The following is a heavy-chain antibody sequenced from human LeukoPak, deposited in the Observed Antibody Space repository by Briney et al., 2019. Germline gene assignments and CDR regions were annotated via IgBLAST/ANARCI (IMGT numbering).Heavy chain of an antibody. V-gene: IGHV4-59*01. J-gene: IGHJ6*03. CDR3: ARTTEGGYTYGYFYYYYMDV. CDR1: GGSISSYY. CDR2: IYYSGST. Sequence: SETLSLTCTVSGGSISSYYWSWIRQPPGKGLEWIGYIYYSGSTNYKSSLKSRVTISVDTSKNQFSLKLNSVTAADTAVYYCARTTEGGYTYGYFYYYYMDVWRKGTTVTISS. D-gene: IGHD5-18*01.